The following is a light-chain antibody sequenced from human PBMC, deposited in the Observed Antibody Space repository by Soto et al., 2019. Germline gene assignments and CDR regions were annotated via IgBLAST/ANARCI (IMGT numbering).Light chain of an antibody. CDR3: QQFNNWPRT. CDR2: DAS. J-gene: IGKJ1*01. CDR1: QSVSSK. Sequence: EISMTQSPATLSVSQGERATLSCRASQSVSSKLAWYQQKPGQAPRLLIYDASTRATGIPARFSGSGSGTEFTLTISSLQSEDFAVYYCQQFNNWPRTLGQGTKVDIK. V-gene: IGKV3-15*01.